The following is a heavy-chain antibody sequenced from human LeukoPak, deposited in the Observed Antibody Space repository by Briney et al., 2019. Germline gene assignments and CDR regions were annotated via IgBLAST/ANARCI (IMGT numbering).Heavy chain of an antibody. V-gene: IGHV3-33*01. CDR2: IWYDGSNK. J-gene: IGHJ4*02. D-gene: IGHD6-6*01. Sequence: GGSLRLSCAASGFTFSSYGMHWVRQAPGKGLEWVAVIWYDGSNKYYADSVKGRFTISRDNSKNTLYLQMNSLRAEDTAVYYCARAYRKLVVFDYWGQGTLVTVSS. CDR3: ARAYRKLVVFDY. CDR1: GFTFSSYG.